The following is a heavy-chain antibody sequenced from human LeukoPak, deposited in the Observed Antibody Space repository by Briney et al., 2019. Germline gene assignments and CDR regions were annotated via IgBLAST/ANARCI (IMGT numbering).Heavy chain of an antibody. CDR3: AGFNTVDY. J-gene: IGHJ4*02. D-gene: IGHD2-8*02. CDR1: GGSFSGYY. Sequence: SEALSLTCAVYGGSFSGYYWSWIRQPPGKGLEWLGEINHSGSTNYNPSLQSRVTISVDTSKNQFSLKLSSVTAADTAVYYCAGFNTVDYWGQGTLVTVSS. V-gene: IGHV4-34*01. CDR2: INHSGST.